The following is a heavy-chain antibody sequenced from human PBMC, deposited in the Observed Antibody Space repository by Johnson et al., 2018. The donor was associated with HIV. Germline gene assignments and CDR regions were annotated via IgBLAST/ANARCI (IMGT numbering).Heavy chain of an antibody. CDR1: GFTFSSYA. Sequence: QVQLVESGGGVVQPGRSLRLSCAASGFTFSSYAMHWVRQAPGKGLEWVAVISYDGNNKYYADSVKGRFTISRDNSKNTLYLQMNSLRAEDTALYYCAREGGGSLDDAFDIWGQGTMVTVSS. D-gene: IGHD1-26*01. J-gene: IGHJ3*02. CDR3: AREGGGSLDDAFDI. CDR2: ISYDGNNK. V-gene: IGHV3-30-3*01.